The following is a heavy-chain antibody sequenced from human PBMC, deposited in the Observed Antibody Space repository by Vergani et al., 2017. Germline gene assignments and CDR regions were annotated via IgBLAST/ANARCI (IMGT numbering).Heavy chain of an antibody. CDR1: GFSFNSYW. D-gene: IGHD1-14*01. Sequence: DVHLAESGGGFFQPGGSLRLSCSASGFSFNSYWMHWVRQVPGKGLLWVSRIKSDGSITAYADSVKGRFTISRGNAQNTLYLQMNSLRVEDTGVYYCARARCIETWYMSNWLDSWGQGTLVTVSS. CDR2: IKSDGSIT. J-gene: IGHJ5*01. V-gene: IGHV3-74*03. CDR3: ARARCIETWYMSNWLDS.